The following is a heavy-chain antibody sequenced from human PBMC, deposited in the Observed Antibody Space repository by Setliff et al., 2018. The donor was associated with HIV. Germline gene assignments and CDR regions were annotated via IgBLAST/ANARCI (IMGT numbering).Heavy chain of an antibody. CDR1: GVSISNYY. D-gene: IGHD3-10*01. V-gene: IGHV4-4*07. CDR2: IYTSGNT. J-gene: IGHJ4*02. CDR3: AGHFYYSGSGIWAGLDS. Sequence: SETLSLTCTVSGVSISNYYWSWIRQPAGKGLEWIGRIYTSGNTDYNPSLKSRVTMSVDTSKKQFSLKLTSVTAADTAVYYCAGHFYYSGSGIWAGLDSWGQGTLVTVSS.